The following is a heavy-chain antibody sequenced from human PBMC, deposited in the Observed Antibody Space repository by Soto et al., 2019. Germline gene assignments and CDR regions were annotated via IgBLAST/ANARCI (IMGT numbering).Heavy chain of an antibody. D-gene: IGHD2-2*01. Sequence: QVQLVESGGGVVQPGRSLRLSCAASGFTFSSYGMHWVRQAPGKGLEWVAVIWYDGSNKYYADSVKGRFTISRDNFKNTLYLQMDSLRGGGTAGYYCARGRLEEGPAAIPWVDPWGQGTLVPVPS. V-gene: IGHV3-33*01. CDR2: IWYDGSNK. CDR3: ARGRLEEGPAAIPWVDP. J-gene: IGHJ5*02. CDR1: GFTFSSYG.